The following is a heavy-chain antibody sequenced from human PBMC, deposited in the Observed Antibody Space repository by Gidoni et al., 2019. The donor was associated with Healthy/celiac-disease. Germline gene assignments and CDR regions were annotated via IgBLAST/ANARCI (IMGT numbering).Heavy chain of an antibody. Sequence: QVQLVQSGSEGKKPGASVQVSCKASGYTFTSYGISWVRQAPGQGLEWMGWIIAYNGNTNYAQKLQGRVTMTTDTSTSTAYMELRSLRSDDTAVYYCARDCSSTSCYTAFDIWGQGTMVTVSS. CDR2: IIAYNGNT. CDR3: ARDCSSTSCYTAFDI. D-gene: IGHD2-2*02. J-gene: IGHJ3*02. CDR1: GYTFTSYG. V-gene: IGHV1-18*01.